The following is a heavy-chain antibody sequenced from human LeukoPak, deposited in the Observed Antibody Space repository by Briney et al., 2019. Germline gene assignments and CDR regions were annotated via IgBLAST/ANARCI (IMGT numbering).Heavy chain of an antibody. CDR2: INHSGST. CDR1: GGSFSGYY. Sequence: SETLSLTCAVYGGSFSGYYWSWIRQPPGKGLEWIGEINHSGSTNYNPSLKSRVTISVDTSKNQFSLKLSSVTAADTAVYYCARVISRSLVYYFDYWGQGTLVTVSS. J-gene: IGHJ4*02. D-gene: IGHD3-3*02. CDR3: ARVISRSLVYYFDY. V-gene: IGHV4-34*01.